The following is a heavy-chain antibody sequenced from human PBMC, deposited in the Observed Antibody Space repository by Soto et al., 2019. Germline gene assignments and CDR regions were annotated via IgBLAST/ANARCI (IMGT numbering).Heavy chain of an antibody. V-gene: IGHV5-51*01. CDR2: IWPGDSDT. D-gene: IGHD3-10*01. J-gene: IGHJ4*02. CDR1: GYTFSSYW. CDR3: VRGPPRGSSGTSPFDY. Sequence: GESLKISCKGSGYTFSSYWIGWVRQMPGKGLEWMGIIWPGDSDTRYSPSFQGQVTISVDNSIATAYLQWSSLKASDTAIYYCVRGPPRGSSGTSPFDYWGQGTLVTVSS.